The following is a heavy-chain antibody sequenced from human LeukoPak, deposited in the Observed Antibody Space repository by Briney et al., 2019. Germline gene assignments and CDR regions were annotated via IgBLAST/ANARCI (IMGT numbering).Heavy chain of an antibody. CDR2: ISAYNGNT. V-gene: IGHV1-18*01. CDR3: ARAPTIAAATTY. D-gene: IGHD6-13*01. Sequence: ASVMVSCKASGYTFTSYGISWVRQAPGHGLEWMGWISAYNGNTNYAQKLQGRVTMTTDTSTSTAYMELRSLRSDDTAVYYCARAPTIAAATTYWGQGTLVTVSS. CDR1: GYTFTSYG. J-gene: IGHJ4*02.